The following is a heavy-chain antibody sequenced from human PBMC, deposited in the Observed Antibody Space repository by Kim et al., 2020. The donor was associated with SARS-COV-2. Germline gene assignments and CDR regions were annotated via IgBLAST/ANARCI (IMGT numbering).Heavy chain of an antibody. V-gene: IGHV3-30*18. CDR3: AKGGPYGDYVYY. D-gene: IGHD4-17*01. CDR2: ISYDGSNK. Sequence: GGSLRLSCAASGFTFSSYGMHWVRQAPGKGLEWVAVISYDGSNKYYADSVKGRFTISRDNSKNTLYLQMNSLRAEDTAVYYCAKGGPYGDYVYYWGQGTL. J-gene: IGHJ4*02. CDR1: GFTFSSYG.